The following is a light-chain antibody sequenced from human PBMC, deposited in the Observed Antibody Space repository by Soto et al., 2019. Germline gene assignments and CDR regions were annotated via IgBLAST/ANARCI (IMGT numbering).Light chain of an antibody. CDR1: SSDVGGYNY. CDR2: EVS. J-gene: IGLJ1*01. V-gene: IGLV2-8*01. CDR3: SSYAGSNNFV. Sequence: QSALTQPPSASGSPGQSVTISCTGTSSDVGGYNYVSWYQQHAGKGPKLMIYEVSERPSGVPDRFSGSKSSNTASLTVSGLQAEDEADYYCSSYAGSNNFVFGTGTKLTVL.